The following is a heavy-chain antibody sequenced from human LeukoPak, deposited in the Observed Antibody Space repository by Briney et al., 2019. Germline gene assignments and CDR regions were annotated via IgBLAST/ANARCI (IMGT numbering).Heavy chain of an antibody. Sequence: GGSLRLSCAASGFTFSGSAMHWVRQASGKGLEWVGRIRSKANSYATAYAASVKGRFTISRDDSKNTAYLQTNSLKTEDTAVYYCTRRGYGDLIDYWGQGTLVTVSS. J-gene: IGHJ4*02. CDR2: IRSKANSYAT. CDR3: TRRGYGDLIDY. CDR1: GFTFSGSA. V-gene: IGHV3-73*01. D-gene: IGHD4-17*01.